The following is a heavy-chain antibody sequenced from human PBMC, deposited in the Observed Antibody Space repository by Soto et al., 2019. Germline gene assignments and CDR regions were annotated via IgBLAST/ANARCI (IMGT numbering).Heavy chain of an antibody. J-gene: IGHJ3*02. V-gene: IGHV3-9*01. Sequence: GGSLRLSCAASGFTFDDYAMHWVRQAPGKGLEWVSGISWNSGSIGYADSVKGRFTISRDNAKNSLYLQMNILRGEETALYYCAKGLFYDILTGYDAFDIWGQGTMVTVSS. CDR1: GFTFDDYA. CDR2: ISWNSGSI. CDR3: AKGLFYDILTGYDAFDI. D-gene: IGHD3-9*01.